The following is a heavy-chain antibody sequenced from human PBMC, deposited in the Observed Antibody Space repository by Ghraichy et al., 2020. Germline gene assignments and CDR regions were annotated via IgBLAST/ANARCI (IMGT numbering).Heavy chain of an antibody. J-gene: IGHJ1*01. Sequence: GGSLRLSCAASGFTFSSYGMHWVRQAPGKGLEWVAVIWYDGSNKYYADSVKGRFTISRDNSKNTLYLQMNSLRAEDTAVYYCARSFGGGSYAEYFQHWGQGTLVTVSS. CDR2: IWYDGSNK. CDR1: GFTFSSYG. V-gene: IGHV3-33*01. CDR3: ARSFGGGSYAEYFQH. D-gene: IGHD1-26*01.